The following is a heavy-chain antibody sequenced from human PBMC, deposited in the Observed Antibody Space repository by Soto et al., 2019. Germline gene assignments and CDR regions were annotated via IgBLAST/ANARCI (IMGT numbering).Heavy chain of an antibody. CDR1: GFTFSSYA. J-gene: IGHJ4*02. V-gene: IGHV3-23*01. CDR2: ISGSGGST. Sequence: EVQLLESGGGLVQPGGSLRLSCAASGFTFSSYAMSWVRQAPGKGLEWVSTISGSGGSTYYADSVKGRFTISRDNSKNTLYLQMNSLRSEDTAVYYCAKEGSGGWYYFDYWGQGTLVTVSS. CDR3: AKEGSGGWYYFDY. D-gene: IGHD6-19*01.